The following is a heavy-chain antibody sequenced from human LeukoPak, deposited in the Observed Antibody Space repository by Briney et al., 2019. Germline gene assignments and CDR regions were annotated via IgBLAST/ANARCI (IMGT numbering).Heavy chain of an antibody. V-gene: IGHV3-48*03. D-gene: IGHD3-10*01. CDR3: ARAYASGRYYGH. Sequence: PGGSLRLSCVASGFTFSRYEMNWVRQAPGKGLEWVAYISSSGDTIYHADSLEGRFTISRDNAGNSLYLQMNSLRAEDTAVYYCARAYASGRYYGHWGQGTLVSVSS. CDR1: GFTFSRYE. CDR2: ISSSGDTI. J-gene: IGHJ4*02.